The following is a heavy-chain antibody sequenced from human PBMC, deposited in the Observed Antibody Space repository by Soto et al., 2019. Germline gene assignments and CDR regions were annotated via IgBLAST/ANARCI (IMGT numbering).Heavy chain of an antibody. Sequence: QVQLQQWGAGLLKPSETLSLTCAVYGGSFTGYFWSWIRQSPGKGLEWIGEVNHRGETNYSPSLKSRLTISGDTSKKHISLKLNSVTAADTAVYYCARGKRMQLWLKSYFDTWGQGTPVTVSS. CDR2: VNHRGET. CDR1: GGSFTGYF. CDR3: ARGKRMQLWLKSYFDT. D-gene: IGHD5-18*01. J-gene: IGHJ4*02. V-gene: IGHV4-34*02.